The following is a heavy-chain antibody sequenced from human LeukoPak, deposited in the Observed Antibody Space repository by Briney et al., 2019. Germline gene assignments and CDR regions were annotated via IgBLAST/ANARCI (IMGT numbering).Heavy chain of an antibody. D-gene: IGHD6-19*01. CDR2: INRDGTQK. J-gene: IGHJ4*02. Sequence: GGSLRLSCAASGFTLSNFWMNWVRQAPGKGPEWVAIINRDGTQKYYVDSVKGRFTISRDNAKNSLYLQMNSLRAEDTAVYYCARGARSGWYGPDYWGQGILVTVSS. CDR3: ARGARSGWYGPDY. V-gene: IGHV3-7*02. CDR1: GFTLSNFW.